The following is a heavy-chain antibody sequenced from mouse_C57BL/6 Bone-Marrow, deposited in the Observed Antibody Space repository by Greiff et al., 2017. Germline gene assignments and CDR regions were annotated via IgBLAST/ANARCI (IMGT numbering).Heavy chain of an antibody. CDR1: EYEFPSHD. J-gene: IGHJ3*01. CDR3: ARERRYDYGLVAY. CDR2: INSDGGST. Sequence: EVQVVESGGGLVQPGESLKLSCESNEYEFPSHDMSWVRKTPEKRLELVAAINSDGGSTYYPDTMERRFTISRDNTKKTLYLQMSNLRSEDTALYYYARERRYDYGLVAYWGQGTLVTVSA. V-gene: IGHV5-2*01. D-gene: IGHD2-4*01.